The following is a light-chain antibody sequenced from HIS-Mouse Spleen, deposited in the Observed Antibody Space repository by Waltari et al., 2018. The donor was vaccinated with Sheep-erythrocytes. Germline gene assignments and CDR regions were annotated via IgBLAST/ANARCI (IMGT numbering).Light chain of an antibody. CDR3: KQFNKYPRT. CDR1: QGISSA. Sequence: AIQLTQSPSSLSASVGDRVTITCRASQGISSALAWYQQKPGKAPKLLIYDATSLESGGPSRFSGSGSGTDFTLTISSLQPEDFATYYCKQFNKYPRTFGQGTKVEIK. J-gene: IGKJ1*01. V-gene: IGKV1D-13*01. CDR2: DAT.